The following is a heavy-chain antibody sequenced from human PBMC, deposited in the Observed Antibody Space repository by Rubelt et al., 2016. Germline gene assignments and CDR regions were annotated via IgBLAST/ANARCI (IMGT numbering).Heavy chain of an antibody. J-gene: IGHJ4*02. Sequence: QVQLQQWGAGLLKPSETLSLTCAVYGGSFNGFYWTWIRQPPGKGLEWIGYIYYSGSTNYNPSLKSRVTISVDTSKNQFSLKLSSVTAADTAVYYCARGGIVVVTALGYFDYWGQGTLVTVSS. CDR1: GGSFNGFY. CDR2: IYYSGST. CDR3: ARGGIVVVTALGYFDY. V-gene: IGHV4-34*01. D-gene: IGHD2-21*02.